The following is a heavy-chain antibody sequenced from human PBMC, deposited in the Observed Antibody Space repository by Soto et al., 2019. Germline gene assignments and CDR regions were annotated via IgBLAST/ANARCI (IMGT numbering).Heavy chain of an antibody. CDR3: AGDRPRRLGLQMLQGYYGMDV. CDR1: GGSISSYY. V-gene: IGHV4-59*01. Sequence: TSETLSLTCTVSGGSISSYYWSWVRQPPGKGLEWIGYIYYSGSTNYNPSLKSRVTISVDTSKNQFSLKLSSVTAADTAVYYCAGDRPRRLGLQMLQGYYGMDVWGQGTTVTVSS. D-gene: IGHD5-12*01. J-gene: IGHJ6*02. CDR2: IYYSGST.